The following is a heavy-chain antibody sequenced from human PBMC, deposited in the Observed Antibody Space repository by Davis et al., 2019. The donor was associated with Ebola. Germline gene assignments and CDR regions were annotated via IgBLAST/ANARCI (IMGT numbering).Heavy chain of an antibody. CDR1: GYTFTGYY. Sequence: AASVKVTCKASGYTFTGYYMHWVRQAPGQGLEWMGRINPNSGGTNYAQKFQGRVTMTRDTSISTAYMELSSLTSEDTAVYYCARSQFGDYWGQGTLVTVSP. D-gene: IGHD3-16*01. CDR3: ARSQFGDY. CDR2: INPNSGGT. V-gene: IGHV1-2*06. J-gene: IGHJ4*02.